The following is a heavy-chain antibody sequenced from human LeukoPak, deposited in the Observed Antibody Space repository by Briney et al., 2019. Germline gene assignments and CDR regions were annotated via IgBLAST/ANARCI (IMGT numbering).Heavy chain of an antibody. CDR3: ARAWGETGTSIWFGELLSLYYFDY. J-gene: IGHJ4*02. D-gene: IGHD3-10*01. V-gene: IGHV3-66*01. CDR1: GFTVSSNY. CDR2: IYSGGST. Sequence: GGSLRLSCAASGFTVSSNYMSWVRQAPGKGLEWVSVIYSGGSTYYADSVKGRFTISRDNSKNTLYLQMNSLRAEDTAVYYCARAWGETGTSIWFGELLSLYYFDYWGQGTLVTVSS.